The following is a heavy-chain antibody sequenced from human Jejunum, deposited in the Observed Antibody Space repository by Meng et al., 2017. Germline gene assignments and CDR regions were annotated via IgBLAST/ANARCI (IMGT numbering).Heavy chain of an antibody. CDR3: ARMGGDTYTYWFDP. CDR2: IYTGGAT. D-gene: IGHD1-26*01. V-gene: IGHV3-66*02. Sequence: EVQRVGFGAGLGKPGGSRGPSCAASGFTVSSYYMSWLRQAPGKGLEWVSVIYTGGATYYAESVKGRFTISRDISENTLSLQMNSLRAEDTAVYFCARMGGDTYTYWFDPWGQGTLVTVSS. CDR1: GFTVSSYY. J-gene: IGHJ5*02.